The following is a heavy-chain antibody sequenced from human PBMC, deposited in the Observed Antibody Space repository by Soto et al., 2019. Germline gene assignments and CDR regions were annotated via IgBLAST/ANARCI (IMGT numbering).Heavy chain of an antibody. CDR2: INPATGAA. V-gene: IGHV1-2*02. CDR3: ERGGGVGVAGSAAFDM. D-gene: IGHD3-3*01. Sequence: QLHLVQSGAVVKKPGASVTVSCSASGYPVTAYYMHWVRQAPGRGLEWMGGINPATGAAKYTQTFQGRGTMTRDTSTSTVFMELSGLTSEDTAVFYGERGGGVGVAGSAAFDMWGQGTLVTVSS. J-gene: IGHJ3*02. CDR1: GYPVTAYY.